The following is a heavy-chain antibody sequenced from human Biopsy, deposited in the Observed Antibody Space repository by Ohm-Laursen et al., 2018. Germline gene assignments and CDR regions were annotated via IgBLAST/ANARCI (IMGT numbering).Heavy chain of an antibody. V-gene: IGHV1-2*04. CDR3: AKGQDLTAGAEYFQY. CDR2: INPNSGTT. Sequence: SVKVSCKTSGYTFTGYFLHWVRQVPGQGLEWKGWINPNSGTTKIAENFQGSVTMPRDTSITTAYLDLTRLTSDDTAVYFCAKGQDLTAGAEYFQYWGQGALITVSS. J-gene: IGHJ1*01. D-gene: IGHD3-9*01. CDR1: GYTFTGYF.